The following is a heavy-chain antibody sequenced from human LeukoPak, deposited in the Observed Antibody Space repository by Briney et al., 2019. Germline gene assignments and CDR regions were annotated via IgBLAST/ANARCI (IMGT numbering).Heavy chain of an antibody. CDR1: GFTVTSNY. CDR3: ARGAYSSGWCLDY. V-gene: IGHV3-66*01. J-gene: IGHJ4*02. D-gene: IGHD6-19*01. CDR2: IYSGGST. Sequence: GGSLRLSCAASGFTVTSNYMNWGRQAPGKGLEWVSIIYSGGSTYYAASVKGRFTISRDNSKNTVYLQMNSLRGEDTAVYYCARGAYSSGWCLDYWGQGTLVTVSS.